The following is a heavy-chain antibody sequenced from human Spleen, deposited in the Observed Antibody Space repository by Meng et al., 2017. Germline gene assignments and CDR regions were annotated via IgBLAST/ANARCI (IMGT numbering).Heavy chain of an antibody. CDR2: INPKSGDP. CDR1: GYTFPDYW. J-gene: IGHJ4*02. Sequence: ASVKVSCKASGYTFPDYWLHWVRRAPGQGREWMGRINPKSGDPHYAQRFQGRVTMTGDTSISTAYMELSGLRSDDTAMYYCARDEDISAAGKLFGDYWGQGTLVTVSS. V-gene: IGHV1-2*06. CDR3: ARDEDISAAGKLFGDY. D-gene: IGHD6-13*01.